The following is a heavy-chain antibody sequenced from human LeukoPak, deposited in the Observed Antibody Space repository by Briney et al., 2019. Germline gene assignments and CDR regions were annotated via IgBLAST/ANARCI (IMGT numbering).Heavy chain of an antibody. CDR1: GFTFSNYD. V-gene: IGHV3-23*01. CDR2: ISISGDNT. Sequence: GGSLRLSCVASGFTFSNYDMSWVRQAPGKGLEWVSTISISGDNTYYPDPVKGRFTISRDNSENTLYLQMNSLRAEDTAVYYCAYRTGFDYWGQGTLVTVSS. CDR3: AYRTGFDY. J-gene: IGHJ4*02. D-gene: IGHD3-16*02.